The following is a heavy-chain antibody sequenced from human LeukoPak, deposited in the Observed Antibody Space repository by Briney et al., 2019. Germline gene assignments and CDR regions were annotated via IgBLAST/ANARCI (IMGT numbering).Heavy chain of an antibody. Sequence: SETLSLTCAVYGGSFSGYYWSWIRQPPGKGLEWIGEINHSGSTNYNPSLRSRVTISVDTSKNQFSLKLSSVTAADTAMYYCASLDSSGWSGGQDYYYGMDVWGQGTTVTVSS. CDR3: ASLDSSGWSGGQDYYYGMDV. CDR2: INHSGST. D-gene: IGHD6-19*01. J-gene: IGHJ6*02. CDR1: GGSFSGYY. V-gene: IGHV4-34*01.